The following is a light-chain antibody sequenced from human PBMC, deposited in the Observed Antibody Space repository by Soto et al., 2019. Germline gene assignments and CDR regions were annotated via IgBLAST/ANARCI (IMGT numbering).Light chain of an antibody. V-gene: IGKV3-15*01. Sequence: EIVVTQSPATLSVSPGERATLSCRASQSVSGYLAWYQQKLGLAPRLLIYDASTRATGIPVRFSGSGSGTEFTLTISRLEPEDFAVYYCQQYVDSPWTFGQGTKVDIK. CDR3: QQYVDSPWT. J-gene: IGKJ1*01. CDR1: QSVSGY. CDR2: DAS.